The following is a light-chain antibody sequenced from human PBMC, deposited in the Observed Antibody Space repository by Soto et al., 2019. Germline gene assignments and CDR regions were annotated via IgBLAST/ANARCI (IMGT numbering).Light chain of an antibody. CDR2: GAS. CDR1: QSISSSY. CDR3: QQYGSSSWK. J-gene: IGKJ1*01. Sequence: EIVMTQSPSTLSLSPGERATLSCRASQSISSSYLAWYQQRPGQAPRLLIYGASSRATGIPDRFSGSGSGTEFTLTISRLEPEDFAVYYCQQYGSSSWKFGQATKV. V-gene: IGKV3-20*01.